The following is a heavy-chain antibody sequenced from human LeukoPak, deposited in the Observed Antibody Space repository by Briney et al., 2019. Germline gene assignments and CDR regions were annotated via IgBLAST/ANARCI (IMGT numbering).Heavy chain of an antibody. V-gene: IGHV4-4*07. CDR1: GGSISSHY. Sequence: PSETLTLTCTVSGGSISSHYWSWIRQPAGKGLEWIGRIWATGSTVDNPSFRSRLTLSIGRSKSQLSLKLTSMTAADSAVYYCARVRAYSDFVGNFERWGHGIPVTVSS. D-gene: IGHD4-11*01. J-gene: IGHJ2*01. CDR3: ARVRAYSDFVGNFER. CDR2: IWATGST.